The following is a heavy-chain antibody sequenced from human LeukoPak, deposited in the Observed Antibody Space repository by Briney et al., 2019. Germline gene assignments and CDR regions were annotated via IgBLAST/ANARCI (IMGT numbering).Heavy chain of an antibody. V-gene: IGHV4-38-2*02. D-gene: IGHD6-13*01. CDR3: ARDLGQQLVPGYYYYYMDV. CDR2: IYHSGST. Sequence: SETLSLTCTVSGYSISSGYYWGWIRQPPGKGLEWIGSIYHSGSTYYNPSLKSRVTISVDTSKNQFSLKLSSVTAADTAVYYCARDLGQQLVPGYYYYYMDVWGKGTTVTISS. J-gene: IGHJ6*03. CDR1: GYSISSGYY.